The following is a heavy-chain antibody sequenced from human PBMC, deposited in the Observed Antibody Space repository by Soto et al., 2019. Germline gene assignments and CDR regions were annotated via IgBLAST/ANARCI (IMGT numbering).Heavy chain of an antibody. V-gene: IGHV3-23*01. CDR2: ISDSGST. D-gene: IGHD2-2*01. J-gene: IGHJ4*02. CDR1: GFTFSRYA. CDR3: AKGRLADCSTTSCLFLFNY. Sequence: EVQLLGSGGGLVQPGGSLRLSCTASGFTFSRYAMSWVRKAPGKGLEWVSTISDSGSTYYAESVKGRLTISRDNSKHTLYLKMNSLRADDAAVYYCAKGRLADCSTTSCLFLFNYWGLGALVTVSS.